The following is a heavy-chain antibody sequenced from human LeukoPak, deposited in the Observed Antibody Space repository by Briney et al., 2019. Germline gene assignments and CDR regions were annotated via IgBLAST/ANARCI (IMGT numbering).Heavy chain of an antibody. J-gene: IGHJ4*02. D-gene: IGHD5-12*01. CDR1: GFTFSSYW. V-gene: IGHV3-21*01. Sequence: GGSLRLSCAASGFTFSSYWMSWVRQAPGKGLEWVSSISSSSSYIYYADSVKGRFTISRDNAKNSLYLQMNSLRAEDTAVYYCAREAVATGLDYWGQGTLVTVSS. CDR3: AREAVATGLDY. CDR2: ISSSSSYI.